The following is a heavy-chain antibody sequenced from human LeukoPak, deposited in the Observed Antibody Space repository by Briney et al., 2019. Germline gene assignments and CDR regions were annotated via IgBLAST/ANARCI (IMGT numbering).Heavy chain of an antibody. CDR2: IRYDGSNK. J-gene: IGHJ6*04. V-gene: IGHV3-30*02. CDR1: GFTFSSYG. CDR3: AKVSIFGVVWAPMDV. D-gene: IGHD3-3*01. Sequence: PGGSLRLSCAASGFTFSSYGMHWVRQAPGKGLEWVAFIRYDGSNKYYADSVKGRFTISRDNSKNTLYLQMNSLRAEDTAVYYCAKVSIFGVVWAPMDVWGKGTTVTVSS.